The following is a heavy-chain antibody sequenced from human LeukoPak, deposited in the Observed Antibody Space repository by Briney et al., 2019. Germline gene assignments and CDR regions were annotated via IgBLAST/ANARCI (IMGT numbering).Heavy chain of an antibody. V-gene: IGHV3-43*02. CDR2: ISEDDDT. J-gene: IGHJ4*02. Sequence: GGSLRLSCVASGFTFADHVFHWIRQVPGKGLEWLAFISEDDDTYYADSVQGRFTISRDNSKNSLYFELQSLTTDDAALYYCVKEASDPYFFDFWGQGTMVTVSS. CDR3: VKEASDPYFFDF. CDR1: GFTFADHV.